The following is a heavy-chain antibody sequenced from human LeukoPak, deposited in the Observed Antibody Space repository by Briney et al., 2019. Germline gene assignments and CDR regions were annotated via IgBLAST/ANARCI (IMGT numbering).Heavy chain of an antibody. D-gene: IGHD3-22*01. CDR3: AGSNYYDSSGYYHYFDY. Sequence: GASVKVSCKASGYTFTSYDINWVRQATGQGLEWMGWMNPNSGNTGYAQKFQGRVTMTRNTSISTAYMELSSLRSEDTAVYYCAGSNYYDSSGYYHYFDYWGQGTLVTVSS. CDR1: GYTFTSYD. J-gene: IGHJ4*02. V-gene: IGHV1-8*01. CDR2: MNPNSGNT.